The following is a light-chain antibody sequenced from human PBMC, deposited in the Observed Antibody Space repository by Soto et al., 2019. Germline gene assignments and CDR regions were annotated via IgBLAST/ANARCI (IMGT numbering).Light chain of an antibody. J-gene: IGLJ2*01. V-gene: IGLV2-8*01. CDR3: SSYAGIKYVV. CDR2: EVS. CDR1: SSDVGDYNF. Sequence: QSALTQPPSASGSPGQSVTISCTGTSSDVGDYNFVSWYQHHPGKAPKLIIYEVSKRPSGVPDRFSGSKSGNTASLTVSGLQPEDEADYHCSSYAGIKYVVFGGGTKLTVL.